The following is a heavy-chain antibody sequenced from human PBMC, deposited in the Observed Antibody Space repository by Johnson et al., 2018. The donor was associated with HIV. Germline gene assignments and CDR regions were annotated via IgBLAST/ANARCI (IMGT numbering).Heavy chain of an antibody. V-gene: IGHV3-30-3*01. Sequence: QVQLVESGGGLVKPGRSLRLSCAASGFTFSSYAMHWVRQAPGKGLEWVAVISYDGSNKYYADSVKGRFTISRDNSKNTLYLQMNSLRAEDTAVYYCAREVFTSFGATQRGAVDIWGQGTMVTVSS. CDR2: ISYDGSNK. D-gene: IGHD3-3*01. CDR1: GFTFSSYA. CDR3: AREVFTSFGATQRGAVDI. J-gene: IGHJ3*02.